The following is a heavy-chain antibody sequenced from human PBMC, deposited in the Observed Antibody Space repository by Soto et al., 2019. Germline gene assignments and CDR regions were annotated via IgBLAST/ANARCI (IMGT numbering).Heavy chain of an antibody. D-gene: IGHD5-18*01. V-gene: IGHV5-51*01. J-gene: IGHJ4*02. CDR1: GYSFTSYC. CDR3: ARLLTARDYFDY. CDR2: IYPGDSDT. Sequence: GESLKLSCKGSGYSFTSYCSGWVSQITGKGLEWMGIIYPGDSDTRYSPSFQGQVTISADKSISTAYLQWSSLKASDTAMYYCARLLTARDYFDYWGQGTLVTVSS.